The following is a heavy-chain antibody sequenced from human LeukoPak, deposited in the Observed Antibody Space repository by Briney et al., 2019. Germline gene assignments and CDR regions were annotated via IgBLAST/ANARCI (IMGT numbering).Heavy chain of an antibody. V-gene: IGHV1-2*02. Sequence: GASVKVSCKASGYTFIGYYMHWVRQAPGQGLEWMGWINPNSVGTDYVQKFQGRVTTTRDTSISTAYMELSRLRSDDTAIYYCARGGSYRQEAFHIWGQGTMVTVSS. CDR3: ARGGSYRQEAFHI. D-gene: IGHD1-26*01. CDR2: INPNSVGT. CDR1: GYTFIGYY. J-gene: IGHJ3*02.